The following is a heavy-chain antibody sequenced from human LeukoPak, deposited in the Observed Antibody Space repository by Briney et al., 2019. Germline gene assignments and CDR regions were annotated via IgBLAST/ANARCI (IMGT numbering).Heavy chain of an antibody. J-gene: IGHJ4*02. Sequence: SETLSLTCAVSGGSISRSGYSWSWIRQPPGKGLEWIGSIYYSGSTYYNPSLKSRVTISVDTSKNQFSLKLSSVTAADTAVYYCARGASSSSFALGYWGQGTLVTVSS. V-gene: IGHV4-39*07. CDR1: GGSISRSGYS. D-gene: IGHD6-6*01. CDR2: IYYSGST. CDR3: ARGASSSSFALGY.